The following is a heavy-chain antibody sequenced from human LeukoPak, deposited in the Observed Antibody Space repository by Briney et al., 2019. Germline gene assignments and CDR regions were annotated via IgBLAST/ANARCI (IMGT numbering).Heavy chain of an antibody. CDR3: ARRGGSSSRRSPIDY. Sequence: GGSLRLSCTASGFTFSDYWMTWVRQAPGKGPEWVANIKQDGSQRYYVDSVRGRFTISRDNAKNSLFLQMNSLRAEDTAVYYCARRGGSSSRRSPIDYWGQGTLVTVSS. CDR2: IKQDGSQR. D-gene: IGHD6-6*01. J-gene: IGHJ4*02. V-gene: IGHV3-7*01. CDR1: GFTFSDYW.